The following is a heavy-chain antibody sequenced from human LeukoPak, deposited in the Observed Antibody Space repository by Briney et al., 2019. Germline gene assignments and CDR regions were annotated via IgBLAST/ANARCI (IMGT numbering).Heavy chain of an antibody. Sequence: GGSLRLSCVVSGSTFSSYAMNWVRQSAERGLEWVSAISGTGGSTSYADSLKGRFTISRDNSKNTLYLQMGSLTAEDTAVYYCAKECGRDYEDWAFDIWGQGTMVTVSS. CDR3: AKECGRDYEDWAFDI. J-gene: IGHJ3*02. D-gene: IGHD3-22*01. CDR2: ISGTGGST. V-gene: IGHV3-23*01. CDR1: GSTFSSYA.